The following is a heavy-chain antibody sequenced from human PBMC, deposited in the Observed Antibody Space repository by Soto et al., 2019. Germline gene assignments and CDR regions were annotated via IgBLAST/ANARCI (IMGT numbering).Heavy chain of an antibody. J-gene: IGHJ5*02. CDR3: ARQASGYYYGWFDP. D-gene: IGHD3-22*01. CDR2: IFYSGST. CDR1: GGSISSGGYY. Sequence: PSETLSLTCTVSGGSISSGGYYWSWIRQHPGTGLEWIGHIFYSGSTFYNPSLKSRVTMSVDTSRKQFSLKLSSVTAVDTAVYYCARQASGYYYGWFDPWGQGTLVTVSS. V-gene: IGHV4-39*01.